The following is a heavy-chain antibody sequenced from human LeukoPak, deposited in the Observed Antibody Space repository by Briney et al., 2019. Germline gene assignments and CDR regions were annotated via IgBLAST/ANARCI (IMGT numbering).Heavy chain of an antibody. CDR1: GFTFSSYW. CDR3: ARDDCSSTSCYLGYYYYYYMDV. J-gene: IGHJ6*03. V-gene: IGHV3-7*01. CDR2: IKQDGSEK. D-gene: IGHD2-2*01. Sequence: GGSLRLSCAASGFTFSSYWMSWVRQAPGKGLEWVANIKQDGSEKYYVDSVKGRFTISRDNAKNSLYLQMNSLRAEDTAVYYCARDDCSSTSCYLGYYYYYYMDVWGKGTTVTVSS.